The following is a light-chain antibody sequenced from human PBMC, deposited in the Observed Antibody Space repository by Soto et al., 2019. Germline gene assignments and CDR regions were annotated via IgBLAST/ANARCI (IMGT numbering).Light chain of an antibody. V-gene: IGLV2-14*01. Sequence: QSALTQPASVSGSPGQSITISCTGTSSDIGGYNFVSWYHQHPGKAPKLMISEVSNRPSGVSDRFSGSKSGNTASLTIAGLQAEDEADYYCSSFRSGTTLFGTGTKLTVL. J-gene: IGLJ1*01. CDR2: EVS. CDR3: SSFRSGTTL. CDR1: SSDIGGYNF.